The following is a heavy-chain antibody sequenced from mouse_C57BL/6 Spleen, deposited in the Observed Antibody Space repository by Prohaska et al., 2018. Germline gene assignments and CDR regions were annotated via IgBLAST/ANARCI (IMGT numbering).Heavy chain of an antibody. Sequence: QSNGKSLEWIGVINPNYGTTSYNQKFKGKATLTVDQSSSTAYMQLNSLTSEDSAVYYCARDYYYGSSNWYFDVWGTGTTVTVSS. J-gene: IGHJ1*03. CDR3: ARDYYYGSSNWYFDV. D-gene: IGHD1-1*01. CDR2: INPNYGTT. V-gene: IGHV1-39*01.